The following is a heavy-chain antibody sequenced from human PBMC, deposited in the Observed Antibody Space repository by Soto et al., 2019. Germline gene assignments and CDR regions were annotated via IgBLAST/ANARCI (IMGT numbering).Heavy chain of an antibody. CDR1: GGSISSYY. Sequence: SETLSLTCTVSGGSISSYYWSWIRQPPGKGLEWIGYIYYSGSTNYNPSLKSRVTISVDTSKNQFSLKLSSVTAADTAVYYCARGGDYYNWFDPSGQGTLVTVSS. J-gene: IGHJ5*02. D-gene: IGHD3-10*01. CDR3: ARGGDYYNWFDP. CDR2: IYYSGST. V-gene: IGHV4-59*01.